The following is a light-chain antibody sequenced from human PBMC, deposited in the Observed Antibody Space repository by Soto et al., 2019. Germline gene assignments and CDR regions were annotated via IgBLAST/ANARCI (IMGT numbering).Light chain of an antibody. J-gene: IGKJ4*01. CDR3: QQTYSTFVS. V-gene: IGKV1-39*01. CDR2: DAS. Sequence: DIQMTQSPSSLSASVGDRVTITCRSSQTISTFLHWFQQKPGKAPNLLIYDASSLQSGVPWRFSGSGSGTDFTLTISSLQPEDFGTYYCQQTYSTFVSFGGGTKVDIK. CDR1: QTISTF.